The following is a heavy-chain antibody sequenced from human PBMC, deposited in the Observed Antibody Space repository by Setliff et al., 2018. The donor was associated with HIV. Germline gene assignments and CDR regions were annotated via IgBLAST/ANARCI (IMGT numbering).Heavy chain of an antibody. CDR2: VYTSGST. Sequence: LSLTCSVSGGSMSTYYWSWIRQPAGKRLEWIGRVYTSGSTIYNPSLRSRVTMSVDTSKSQFSLKLNSVAAADTAVYYCARVFPPIRGAPFGTPPGAFDIWGQGTRVTVSS. D-gene: IGHD2-15*01. CDR3: ARVFPPIRGAPFGTPPGAFDI. CDR1: GGSMSTYY. V-gene: IGHV4-4*07. J-gene: IGHJ3*02.